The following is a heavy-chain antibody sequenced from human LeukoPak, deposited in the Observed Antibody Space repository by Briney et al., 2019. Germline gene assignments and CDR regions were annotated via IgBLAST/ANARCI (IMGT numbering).Heavy chain of an antibody. Sequence: SETLSLTCTVSGGSISSYYWSWIRQPAGKGLEWIGRIYTSGSTNYNPSLKSRVTISVDMSKNQFSLKLSSVSAADTAIYYCARYYGSGSYDYWGQGTLVTVSS. CDR2: IYTSGST. CDR1: GGSISSYY. V-gene: IGHV4-4*07. J-gene: IGHJ4*02. D-gene: IGHD3-10*01. CDR3: ARYYGSGSYDY.